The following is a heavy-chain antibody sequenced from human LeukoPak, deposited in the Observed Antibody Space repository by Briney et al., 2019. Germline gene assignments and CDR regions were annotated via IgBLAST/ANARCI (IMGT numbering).Heavy chain of an antibody. CDR3: AKGGQDLDLWRFDL. J-gene: IGHJ5*02. V-gene: IGHV3-23*01. CDR1: GFSFSDSA. Sequence: GGSLRLSCAASGFSFSDSAVSWVRHSPAEGLKWVSSISDTGGRPSYADSVKGRFTITKDNSRNTVHLQMNSLTPGDTGRYYCAKGGQDLDLWRFDLWGEGILVIVSS. CDR2: ISDTGGRP. D-gene: IGHD3-3*01.